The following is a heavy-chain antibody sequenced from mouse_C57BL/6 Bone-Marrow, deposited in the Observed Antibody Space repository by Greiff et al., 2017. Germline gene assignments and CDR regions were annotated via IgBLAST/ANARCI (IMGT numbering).Heavy chain of an antibody. CDR1: GYTFTSYW. CDR3: ARPYGAWVAY. D-gene: IGHD1-1*01. J-gene: IGHJ3*01. V-gene: IGHV1-64*01. Sequence: QVPLQQPGAELVKPGASVKLSCKASGYTFTSYWMHWVKQRPGQGLEWIGMIHPNSGSTNYNEKFKTKATLTVVNSSSTAYMQLSSLTSEDSAVYYCARPYGAWVAYWGQGTLVTVSA. CDR2: IHPNSGST.